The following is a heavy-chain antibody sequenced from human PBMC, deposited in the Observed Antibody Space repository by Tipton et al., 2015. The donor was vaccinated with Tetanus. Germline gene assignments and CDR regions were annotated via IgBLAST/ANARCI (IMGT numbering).Heavy chain of an antibody. CDR3: ARDQARGARGWNYFDY. CDR2: IYYSGGT. J-gene: IGHJ4*02. Sequence: LRLSCTVSGGSISSGGYYWSWIRQHPGKGLEWIGEIYYSGGTYYNPSLKSRVTISVDTSKNQFSLKLNSVTAADTAVYYCARDQARGARGWNYFDYWGQGTLVTVSS. CDR1: GGSISSGGYY. D-gene: IGHD1-26*01. V-gene: IGHV4-31*02.